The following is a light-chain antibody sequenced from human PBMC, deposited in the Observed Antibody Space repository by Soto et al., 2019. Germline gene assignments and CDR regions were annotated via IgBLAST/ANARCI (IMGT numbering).Light chain of an antibody. CDR1: QSLVYSDGNTY. CDR3: MQGTHCP. J-gene: IGKJ4*01. Sequence: DVVMTQSPLSLPVTLGQPASISCRSSQSLVYSDGNTYLNWFQQRPGQSPRRLIYKVSNRDSGVPDRLSGSGSGTDFTLKISRVEAEDVGVYYCMQGTHCPFGGGTKVDIK. V-gene: IGKV2-30*01. CDR2: KVS.